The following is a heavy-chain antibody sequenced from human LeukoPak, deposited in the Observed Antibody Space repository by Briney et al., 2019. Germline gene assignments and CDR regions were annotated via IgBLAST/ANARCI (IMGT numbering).Heavy chain of an antibody. Sequence: ASVKVSCKASGYTFTDYYMHWVRQAPGQGLEWMGWINPHSGGTDHAQKFQGRVSMTRDTSISTAYMELSRLRSDDTAVYYCARDMDSGPDFFDYWGLGTLVTVSS. J-gene: IGHJ4*02. CDR2: INPHSGGT. V-gene: IGHV1-2*02. CDR1: GYTFTDYY. D-gene: IGHD1-26*01. CDR3: ARDMDSGPDFFDY.